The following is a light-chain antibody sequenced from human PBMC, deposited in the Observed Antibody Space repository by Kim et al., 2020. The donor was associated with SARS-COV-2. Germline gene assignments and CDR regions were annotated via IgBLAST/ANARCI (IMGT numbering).Light chain of an antibody. CDR3: LQHHNFPWT. CDR1: QAIRHD. V-gene: IGKV1-6*01. J-gene: IGKJ1*01. CDR2: AMS. Sequence: AIQTTQSPSSLSASVGDSVTLTCRTSQAIRHDLGWYQQKPGKAPKLLIYAMSTLQIGVPSRFIGGGSGTDFTLTISSLQPEDSATYYCLQHHNFPWTFGPGTKVDMK.